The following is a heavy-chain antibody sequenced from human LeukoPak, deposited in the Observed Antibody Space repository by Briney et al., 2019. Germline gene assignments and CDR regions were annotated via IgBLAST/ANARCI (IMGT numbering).Heavy chain of an antibody. CDR2: IYSGGST. J-gene: IGHJ4*02. D-gene: IGHD3-22*01. V-gene: IGHV3-53*01. CDR3: AREDYYDSSGYYYED. Sequence: PGGSLRLSCAASGFTVSSNYTSWVRQAPGKGLEWVSVIYSGGSTYYADSVKGRFTISRDNSKNTLYLQMNSLRAEDTAVYYCAREDYYDSSGYYYEDWGQGTLVTVSS. CDR1: GFTVSSNY.